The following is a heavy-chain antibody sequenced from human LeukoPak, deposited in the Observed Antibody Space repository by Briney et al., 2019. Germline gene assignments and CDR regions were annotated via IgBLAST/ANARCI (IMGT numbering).Heavy chain of an antibody. D-gene: IGHD3-22*01. Sequence: SETLSLTCTVSGGSISSYYWSWIRQPPGKGLEWIGYIYYSGSTNYNPSLKSRVTISVDTSKNQFSLKLSSVSAADTAVYYCASRPYYYDSSGYYIFDYWGQGTLVTVSS. J-gene: IGHJ4*02. CDR3: ASRPYYYDSSGYYIFDY. CDR2: IYYSGST. V-gene: IGHV4-59*01. CDR1: GGSISSYY.